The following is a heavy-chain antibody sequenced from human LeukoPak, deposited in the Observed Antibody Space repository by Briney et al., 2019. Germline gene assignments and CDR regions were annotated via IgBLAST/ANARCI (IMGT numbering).Heavy chain of an antibody. CDR1: GFTFSSYA. CDR3: AKSASGYDFWSGYYGDDY. D-gene: IGHD3-3*01. J-gene: IGHJ4*02. V-gene: IGHV3-23*01. CDR2: TSGSGGST. Sequence: GGSLRLSCAASGFTFSSYAMSWVRQAPGKGLEWVSATSGSGGSTYYADSVKGRFTISRDNSKNMLYLQMNSLRAEDTAVYYCAKSASGYDFWSGYYGDDYWGQGTLVTVSS.